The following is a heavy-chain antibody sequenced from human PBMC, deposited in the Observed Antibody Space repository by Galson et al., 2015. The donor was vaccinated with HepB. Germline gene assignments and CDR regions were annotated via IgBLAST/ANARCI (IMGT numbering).Heavy chain of an antibody. CDR2: ISGGST. V-gene: IGHV3-23*01. J-gene: IGHJ4*02. CDR3: AKNTGSTWYPLDY. D-gene: IGHD6-13*01. Sequence: SLRLSCAASGFTFSSYAMSWVRQAPGKGLEWVSAISGGSTYYADSVMGRFTISRDNSKNTLYLQMNSLRAEDTAVYYCAKNTGSTWYPLDYWGQGTLVTVSS. CDR1: GFTFSSYA.